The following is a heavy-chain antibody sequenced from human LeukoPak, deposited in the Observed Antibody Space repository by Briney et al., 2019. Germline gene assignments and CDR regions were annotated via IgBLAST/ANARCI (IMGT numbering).Heavy chain of an antibody. D-gene: IGHD3-9*01. Sequence: ASVKVSCKASGYTFIDYYMHWVRQAPGQGLEWMGVINPRGGSTTYAQKFQGRVTLTRDTSTRTLYMELSSLRPDDTAVYYCARKMTGCSYYFDYWGQGTLVTVAS. CDR1: GYTFIDYY. V-gene: IGHV1-46*01. CDR3: ARKMTGCSYYFDY. J-gene: IGHJ4*02. CDR2: INPRGGST.